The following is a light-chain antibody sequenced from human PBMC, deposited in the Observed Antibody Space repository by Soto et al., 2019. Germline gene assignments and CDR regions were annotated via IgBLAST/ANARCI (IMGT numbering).Light chain of an antibody. CDR1: QSINNY. CDR2: AAS. V-gene: IGKV1-9*01. CDR3: QQLKSYPLT. Sequence: DIQLTQSPSFLSASIGDRVTITCRASQSINNYLAWYQQTPGKAPKLLIYAASTLQSGVPSRFSGSGSGTEFTLTISSLQPEDSATYYCQQLKSYPLTFGGGTKMEIK. J-gene: IGKJ4*01.